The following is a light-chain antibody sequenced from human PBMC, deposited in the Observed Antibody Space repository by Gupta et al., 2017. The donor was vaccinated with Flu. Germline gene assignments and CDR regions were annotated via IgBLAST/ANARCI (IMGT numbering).Light chain of an antibody. CDR3: KAWDDSRDGNQV. V-gene: IGLV1-44*01. CDR2: SNH. CDR1: SSNIGSNT. J-gene: IGLJ3*02. Sequence: QSVLTQPPSASGTPGQTVTISCSGSSSNIGSNTVDWYQHRPGTAPKLLIYSNHVRPSGAPARCSGSKSGTSAALVVSGLPSEEEADYFCKAWDDSRDGNQVFGGGTKLTVL.